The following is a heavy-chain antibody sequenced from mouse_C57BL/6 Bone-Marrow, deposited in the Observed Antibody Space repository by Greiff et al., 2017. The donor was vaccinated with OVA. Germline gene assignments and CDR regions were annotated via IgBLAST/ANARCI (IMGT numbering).Heavy chain of an antibody. CDR3: ARKRKMIYYDYDGFAY. V-gene: IGHV1-85*01. CDR1: GYTFTSYD. Sequence: VQLQQSGPELVKPGASVKLSCKASGYTFTSYDINWVKQRPGQGLEWIGWIYPRDGSTKYNEKFKGKATLTVDTSSSTAYMDLHSLTSEDSAVYFCARKRKMIYYDYDGFAYWGQGTLVTVSA. D-gene: IGHD2-4*01. J-gene: IGHJ3*01. CDR2: IYPRDGST.